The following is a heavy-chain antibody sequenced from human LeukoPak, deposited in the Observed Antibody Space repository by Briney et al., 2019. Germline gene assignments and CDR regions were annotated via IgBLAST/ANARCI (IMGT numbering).Heavy chain of an antibody. CDR2: IYYSGTT. Sequence: SETLSLTCTVSGGSVSSGGYYWSWIRQHPGEGLEWIGYIYYSGTTYYNPSLKSRLTISLDTSKNQFSLKLTSVTAADTAVYYCATAAQNWNNAPYFDFWGQETLVTASS. D-gene: IGHD1-1*01. V-gene: IGHV4-31*03. CDR1: GGSVSSGGYY. CDR3: ATAAQNWNNAPYFDF. J-gene: IGHJ4*02.